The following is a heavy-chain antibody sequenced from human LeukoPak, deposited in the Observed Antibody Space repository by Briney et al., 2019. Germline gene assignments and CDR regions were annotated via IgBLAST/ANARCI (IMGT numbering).Heavy chain of an antibody. CDR2: IYPGDSDT. V-gene: IGHV5-51*01. Sequence: GESLKISCKGSGYSFTSYWIGWVRQMPGKGLEWMGIIYPGDSDTRYSPSFQGQATISADKSTSTAYLQWSSLKASDTAMYYCASWDHDSSGYYPFDYWGQGTLVTVSS. CDR1: GYSFTSYW. D-gene: IGHD3-22*01. CDR3: ASWDHDSSGYYPFDY. J-gene: IGHJ4*02.